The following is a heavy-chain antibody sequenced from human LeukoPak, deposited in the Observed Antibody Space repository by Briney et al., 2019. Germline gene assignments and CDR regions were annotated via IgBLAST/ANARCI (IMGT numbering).Heavy chain of an antibody. V-gene: IGHV4-59*04. CDR2: IYYSGST. Sequence: SETLSLTCTVSGGSISSYYWSWIRQPPGKGLEWIGTIYYSGSTYYNSSLKSRVTMSLDTSKNQFSLKLSSVTAADTAVYYCARPNTYYVGNNAFDIWGQGTMVTVSS. D-gene: IGHD4-23*01. J-gene: IGHJ3*02. CDR1: GGSISSYY. CDR3: ARPNTYYVGNNAFDI.